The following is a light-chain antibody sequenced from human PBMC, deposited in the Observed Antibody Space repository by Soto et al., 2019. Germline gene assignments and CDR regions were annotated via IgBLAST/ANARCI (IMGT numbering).Light chain of an antibody. CDR2: EAS. V-gene: IGKV1-5*01. J-gene: IGKJ2*01. CDR3: RYYIGLSRP. CDR1: QSIGRW. Sequence: DIQVTQSPSTLSASVGDRVTITCRASQSIGRWLAWYQQKPRKAPKLLIYEASNVEGGVPSRFSGSGSGTEFTLTISSLQPDDFATYFCRYYIGLSRPLGQGTKVDTK.